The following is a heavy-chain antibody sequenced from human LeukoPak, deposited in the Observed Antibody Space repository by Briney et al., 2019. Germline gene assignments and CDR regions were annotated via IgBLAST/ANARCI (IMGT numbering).Heavy chain of an antibody. D-gene: IGHD1-26*01. Sequence: GGSLRLSCAASGFTFGDYTMHWVRQAPWKGLEWVSLISWDGGRTYYAASVKGRFTISRDNSKNSLYLQMNSLRTEDTALYYCAKDSGSYSLYFHHWGQGTLVTVSS. J-gene: IGHJ1*01. CDR3: AKDSGSYSLYFHH. CDR1: GFTFGDYT. V-gene: IGHV3-43*01. CDR2: ISWDGGRT.